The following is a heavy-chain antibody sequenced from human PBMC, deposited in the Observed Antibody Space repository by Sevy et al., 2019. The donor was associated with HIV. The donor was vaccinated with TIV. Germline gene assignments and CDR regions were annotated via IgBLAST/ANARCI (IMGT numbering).Heavy chain of an antibody. Sequence: ASVKVSCKASGGTFSSYAISWVRQAPGQGLEWMGGIIPIFGTANYAQKFQGRVTITADESTSTAYMELSSRRSEDTAVDYCAGGYCSSTSCYRQNWVGPWGQGNPGHRLL. CDR3: AGGYCSSTSCYRQNWVGP. CDR2: IIPIFGTA. V-gene: IGHV1-69*13. J-gene: IGHJ5*02. CDR1: GGTFSSYA. D-gene: IGHD2-2*01.